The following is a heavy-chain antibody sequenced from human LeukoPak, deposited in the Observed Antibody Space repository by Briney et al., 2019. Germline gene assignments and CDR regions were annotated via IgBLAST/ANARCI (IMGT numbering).Heavy chain of an antibody. Sequence: PSETLSLTCTVSGGSISSYYWSWIRQPPGKGLEWIGYIYYSGSTNYNPSLKSRVTISVDTSKNQFSLKLSTVTAADTAVYYCARSSYKYAADALDIWGQGTMVTVSS. CDR1: GGSISSYY. D-gene: IGHD3-10*01. CDR2: IYYSGST. V-gene: IGHV4-59*01. CDR3: ARSSYKYAADALDI. J-gene: IGHJ3*02.